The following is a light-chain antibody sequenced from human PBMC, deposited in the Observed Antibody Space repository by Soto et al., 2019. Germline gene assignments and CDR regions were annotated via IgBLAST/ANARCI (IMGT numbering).Light chain of an antibody. CDR2: KAS. CDR1: QSISNW. CDR3: QKYNSAPLT. V-gene: IGKV1-5*03. Sequence: DIQITQSPTTLSGSVGSRVTITCRASQSISNWLAWYQQTPGEAPKLLIYKASSLESGVPSRFSGSGSGTEFTLTISSLKTEDGAAYYCQKYNSAPLTFGGGTKVDIK. J-gene: IGKJ4*01.